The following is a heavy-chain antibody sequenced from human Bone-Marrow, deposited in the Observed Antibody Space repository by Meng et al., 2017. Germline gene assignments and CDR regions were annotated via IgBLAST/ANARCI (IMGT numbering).Heavy chain of an antibody. CDR3: ARGVVADPPGD. D-gene: IGHD2-15*01. CDR2: IYQSGST. Sequence: QVQRQESGPGLVRSSETLSLTCTVSGASVNTGSYYWSLIRQPPGRGLELIGFIYQSGSTNNNPSLKSRVTISLDMSSNQFSLTLNSVTAADTAIYYCARGVVADPPGDWGRGTLVTVSS. J-gene: IGHJ1*01. CDR1: GASVNTGSYY. V-gene: IGHV4-61*01.